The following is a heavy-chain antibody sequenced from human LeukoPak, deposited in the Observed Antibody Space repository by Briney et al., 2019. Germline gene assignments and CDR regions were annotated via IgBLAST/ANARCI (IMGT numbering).Heavy chain of an antibody. D-gene: IGHD2-8*01. CDR3: ARGVSCTNGVCYLGWFDP. J-gene: IGHJ5*02. Sequence: PGGSLRLSCAASGFTFSSYSMNWVPQAPGKGRVWVSYISSSTIYYPDSVKGRFTISRNNAKNSLYLKMNSLIDEDTAVYYCARGVSCTNGVCYLGWFDPWGQGTLVTVSS. CDR1: GFTFSSYS. CDR2: ISSSTI. V-gene: IGHV3-48*02.